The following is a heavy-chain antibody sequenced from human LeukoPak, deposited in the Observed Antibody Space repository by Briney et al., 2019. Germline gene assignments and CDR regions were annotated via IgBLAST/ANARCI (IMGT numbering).Heavy chain of an antibody. Sequence: GGSLRLSCAASGFTFSTFAMIWVRQPPGKGLEWVSSIFPSGGEIHYADSVRGRFTISRDNSKSTLSLQMNSLRAEDTAVYYCVKIKEDTVLTRVFDSWGQGTLVTVSS. CDR2: IFPSGGEI. J-gene: IGHJ4*02. D-gene: IGHD4-23*01. V-gene: IGHV3-23*01. CDR1: GFTFSTFA. CDR3: VKIKEDTVLTRVFDS.